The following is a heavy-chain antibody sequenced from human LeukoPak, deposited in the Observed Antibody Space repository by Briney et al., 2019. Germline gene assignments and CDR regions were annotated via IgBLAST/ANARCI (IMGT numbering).Heavy chain of an antibody. J-gene: IGHJ4*02. CDR2: ISAYNGNT. Sequence: ASVKVSCKASGYTFTSYCISWVRQAPGQGLEWMGWISAYNGNTNYAQKLQGRVTMTTDTSTSTAYMELRSLRSDDTAVYYCARPYYDSSAPPYDYWGQGTLVTVSS. CDR3: ARPYYDSSAPPYDY. V-gene: IGHV1-18*01. D-gene: IGHD3-22*01. CDR1: GYTFTSYC.